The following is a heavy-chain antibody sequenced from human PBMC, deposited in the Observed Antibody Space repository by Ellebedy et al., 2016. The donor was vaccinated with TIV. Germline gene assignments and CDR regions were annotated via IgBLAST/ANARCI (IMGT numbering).Heavy chain of an antibody. CDR1: GGSISSYF. CDR3: ARHDPRYYESSGFYYGGWFDP. D-gene: IGHD3-22*01. V-gene: IGHV4-59*08. Sequence: PSETLSLTCTVSGGSISSYFWSWIRQPPGKGLEWIGYIDYSGNTNYNPSLQSRVTVSVDTSKNQFSLKLSSFTAAKTAVYFCARHDPRYYESSGFYYGGWFDPWGQGTLVTVSS. J-gene: IGHJ5*02. CDR2: IDYSGNT.